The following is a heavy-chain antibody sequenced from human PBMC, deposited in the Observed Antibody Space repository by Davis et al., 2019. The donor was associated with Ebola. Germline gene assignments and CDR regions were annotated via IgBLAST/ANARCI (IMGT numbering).Heavy chain of an antibody. J-gene: IGHJ5*02. CDR1: GGSISSYY. Sequence: PSETLSLTCTVSGGSISSYYWSWIRQPPGKGLEWIGEINHSGSTNYNPSRKSRVTISVDTSKNQFSLKLSSVTAADTTVYYCARGPRKLWFRELITRWFDPWGQGTLVTVSS. V-gene: IGHV4-34*01. CDR3: ARGPRKLWFRELITRWFDP. D-gene: IGHD3-10*01. CDR2: INHSGST.